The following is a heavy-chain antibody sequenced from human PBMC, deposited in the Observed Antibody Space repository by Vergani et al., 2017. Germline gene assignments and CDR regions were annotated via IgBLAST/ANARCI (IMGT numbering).Heavy chain of an antibody. V-gene: IGHV3-33*01. D-gene: IGHD3-10*01. CDR3: ARPDPNGSGSVGWFDP. Sequence: QVQLEESGGGVVQPGRSLRLSCAGSGFTLSSHAMHWVRQAPGKGLEWVAFIWYDGSKEYYADSVKGRFTISRDNSKNTLYLQMNNLRAADTAVYYCARPDPNGSGSVGWFDPWGQGTLVTVSS. CDR1: GFTLSSHA. CDR2: IWYDGSKE. J-gene: IGHJ5*02.